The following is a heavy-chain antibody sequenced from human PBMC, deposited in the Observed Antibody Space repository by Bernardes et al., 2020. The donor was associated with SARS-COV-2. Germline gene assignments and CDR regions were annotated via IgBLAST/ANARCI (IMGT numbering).Heavy chain of an antibody. V-gene: IGHV5-51*01. CDR1: GYSFTSYW. Sequence: GESLTISCKGSGYSFTSYWIGWVRQMPGKGLEWMGIIYPGDSDTRYSPSFQGQVTISADKSISTAYLQWSSLKASDTAMYYCARSTIHEHCSSTSCKNWFDPWGQGTLVTVSS. J-gene: IGHJ5*02. CDR3: ARSTIHEHCSSTSCKNWFDP. D-gene: IGHD2-2*01. CDR2: IYPGDSDT.